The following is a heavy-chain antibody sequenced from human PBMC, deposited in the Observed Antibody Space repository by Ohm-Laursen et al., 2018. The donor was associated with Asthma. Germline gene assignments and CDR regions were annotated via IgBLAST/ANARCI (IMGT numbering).Heavy chain of an antibody. J-gene: IGHJ6*02. CDR1: GFTFSSYG. Sequence: SLRLSCTASGFTFSSYGMHWVRQAPGKGLEWVAVISYDGSNKYYADSVKGRFTISRDNSKNTLHLQMNSLRAEDTAVYYCARDYYDSSGYYLPYYYYYGMDVWGQGTTVTVSS. D-gene: IGHD3-22*01. CDR3: ARDYYDSSGYYLPYYYYYGMDV. CDR2: ISYDGSNK. V-gene: IGHV3-30*03.